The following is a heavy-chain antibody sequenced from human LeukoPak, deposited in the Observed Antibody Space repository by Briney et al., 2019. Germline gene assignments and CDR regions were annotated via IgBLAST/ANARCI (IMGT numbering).Heavy chain of an antibody. CDR1: AYTFTSYG. CDR2: ISAYNGNT. D-gene: IGHD5-12*01. CDR3: ARAYSGYDGYAFDI. V-gene: IGHV1-18*01. J-gene: IGHJ3*02. Sequence: ASVTVSFTASAYTFTSYGISWVRQAPGQGLEWMGWISAYNGNTNYGQNRQGRVTMTTDTSTSTAYMELRSLRSDDTAVYYCARAYSGYDGYAFDIWGQGTMVTVSS.